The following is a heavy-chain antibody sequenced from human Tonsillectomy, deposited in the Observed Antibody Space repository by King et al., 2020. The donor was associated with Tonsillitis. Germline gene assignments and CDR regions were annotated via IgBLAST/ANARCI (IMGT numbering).Heavy chain of an antibody. CDR3: ARAVGATSDAFDI. J-gene: IGHJ3*02. CDR2: TYWDVVI. V-gene: IGHV2-70*04. CDR1: GFSLSTRGMR. Sequence: FTFKESGPALVKPTQTLTLTCSFSGFSLSTRGMRVNWIRQPPWKALEWFSRTYWDVVIFYITSLRTRLTSSKDTSKNQVVLTMTNMDPVDTATYFCARAVGATSDAFDIWGQGTMVTVSS. D-gene: IGHD1-26*01.